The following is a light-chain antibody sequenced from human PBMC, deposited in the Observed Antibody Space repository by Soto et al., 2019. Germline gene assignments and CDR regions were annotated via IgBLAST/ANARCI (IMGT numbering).Light chain of an antibody. CDR2: GAS. V-gene: IGKV3-20*01. CDR3: QQYGSS. CDR1: QSVSSSY. Sequence: EIVLTQSPGTLSLSPGERATLSCRASQSVSSSYLAWYQQKPGQAPRLLIYGASSRATGIPDRFSGSGSGTDFTLTISGLEPEDFAVYYCQQYGSSLGQGTKLEIK. J-gene: IGKJ2*01.